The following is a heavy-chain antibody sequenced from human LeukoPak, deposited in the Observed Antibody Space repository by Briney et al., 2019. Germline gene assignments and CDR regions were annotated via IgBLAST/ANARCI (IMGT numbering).Heavy chain of an antibody. D-gene: IGHD6-13*01. Sequence: GRSLRLSCAASGFTFSSYGMHWVRQAPGKGLEWVAVISYDGSNKYYADSVKGRFTISRDNSKSTLYLQMNSLRAEDTAVYYCAKLARYSTVNYYYGMDVWGQGTTVTVSS. CDR2: ISYDGSNK. CDR3: AKLARYSTVNYYYGMDV. V-gene: IGHV3-30*18. J-gene: IGHJ6*02. CDR1: GFTFSSYG.